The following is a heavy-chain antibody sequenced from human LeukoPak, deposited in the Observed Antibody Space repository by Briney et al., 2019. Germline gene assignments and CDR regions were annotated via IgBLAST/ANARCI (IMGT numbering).Heavy chain of an antibody. CDR2: ISYDGSNK. CDR1: GFTFSSYA. D-gene: IGHD6-13*01. J-gene: IGHJ4*02. CDR3: ARDRGRAAAGTRYPLTDY. V-gene: IGHV3-30-3*01. Sequence: GGSLRLSCAASGFTFSSYAMHWVRQAPGKGLEWVAVISYDGSNKYYADSVKGRFTISRDNSKNTLYLQMNSLRAEDTAVYYCARDRGRAAAGTRYPLTDYWGQGTLVTVSS.